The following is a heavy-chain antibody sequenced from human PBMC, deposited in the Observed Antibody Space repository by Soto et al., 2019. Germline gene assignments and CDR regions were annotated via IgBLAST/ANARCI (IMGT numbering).Heavy chain of an antibody. CDR1: GFTFSSYG. CDR3: ARDQVGDHFRTDLYYFDY. V-gene: IGHV3-33*01. CDR2: IWYDGSNK. Sequence: PGGSLRLSCAASGFTFSSYGMHWVRQAPGKGLEWVAVIWYDGSNKYYADSVKGRFTISRDNSKNTLYLQMNSLRAEDTAVYYCARDQVGDHFRTDLYYFDYWGQGTLVTVSS. D-gene: IGHD4-17*01. J-gene: IGHJ4*02.